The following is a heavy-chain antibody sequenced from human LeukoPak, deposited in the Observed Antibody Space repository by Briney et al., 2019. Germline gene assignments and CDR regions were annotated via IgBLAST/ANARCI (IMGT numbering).Heavy chain of an antibody. CDR1: GFTFSSIG. CDR2: ISSSGSTI. Sequence: GGSLRLSCAASGFTFSSIGMHWVRQAPGKGLEWVSYISSSGSTIYYADSVKGRFTISRDNAKNSLYLQMNSLRAEDTAVYYCAELGITMIGGVWGKGTTVTISS. CDR3: AELGITMIGGV. J-gene: IGHJ6*04. V-gene: IGHV3-48*04. D-gene: IGHD3-10*02.